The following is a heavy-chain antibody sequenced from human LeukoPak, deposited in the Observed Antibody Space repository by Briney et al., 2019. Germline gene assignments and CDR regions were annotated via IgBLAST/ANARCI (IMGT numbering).Heavy chain of an antibody. CDR3: ARGKYSSFDN. Sequence: SQTFSLTCDISGDSLFTNGVAWNWIRQSPSRGLEWLGRTYYRSKWSFEYGVSVKSRISINADTSKNQFSLQLSSVTPEDTAVYYCARGKYSSFDNWVQGTLVTVSS. V-gene: IGHV6-1*01. CDR1: GDSLFTNGVA. J-gene: IGHJ4*02. CDR2: TYYRSKWSF. D-gene: IGHD6-13*01.